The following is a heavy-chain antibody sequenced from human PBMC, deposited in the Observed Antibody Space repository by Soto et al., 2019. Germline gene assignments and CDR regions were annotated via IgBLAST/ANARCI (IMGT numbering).Heavy chain of an antibody. CDR2: IYSDGVTT. CDR1: GFTFSSYW. J-gene: IGHJ4*02. V-gene: IGHV3-74*01. D-gene: IGHD3-10*01. CDR3: ARGLYRDYGHDY. Sequence: EVPLVESGEGLVQPGGSLILSCAASGFTFSSYWMHWVRQAPVKGLVWVSRIYSDGVTTNYADSVKGRFTISRDNAKNTLYLQMNSLRAEDTAVYFCARGLYRDYGHDYWGQGTLVTVSS.